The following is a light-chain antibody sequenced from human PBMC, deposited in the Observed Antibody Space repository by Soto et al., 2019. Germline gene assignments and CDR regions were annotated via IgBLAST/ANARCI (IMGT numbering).Light chain of an antibody. J-gene: IGLJ1*01. CDR1: SSSIGAGYD. CDR2: GNS. CDR3: SAWDASLNGYV. Sequence: QSVLTQPPSVSGAPGQRVTISCTGSSSSIGAGYDVHWYQQLPGTAPKLLIYGNSNRPSGVPDRFSGSKSGTSASLAISGLQSEDEADYYYSAWDASLNGYVFGTGTKVTVL. V-gene: IGLV1-40*01.